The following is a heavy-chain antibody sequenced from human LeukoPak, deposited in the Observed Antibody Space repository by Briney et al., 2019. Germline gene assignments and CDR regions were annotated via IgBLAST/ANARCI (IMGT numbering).Heavy chain of an antibody. Sequence: GESLKICCKGSGYSFTSYWIGWVRPLPGKGVEWMGIISPSDSDTRYSPSFQGQVTISADKSISTAYLQWSSLKASDTAMYYCARHSRGDYGDYFDYWGQGTLVTVSS. CDR3: ARHSRGDYGDYFDY. D-gene: IGHD4-17*01. J-gene: IGHJ4*02. V-gene: IGHV5-51*01. CDR2: ISPSDSDT. CDR1: GYSFTSYW.